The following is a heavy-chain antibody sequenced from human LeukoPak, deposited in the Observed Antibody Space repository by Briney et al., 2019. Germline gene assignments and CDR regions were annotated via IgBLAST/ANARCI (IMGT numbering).Heavy chain of an antibody. D-gene: IGHD6-13*01. J-gene: IGHJ3*01. CDR3: AGGISATGGG. CDR2: INSDGRIT. V-gene: IGHV3-74*01. CDR1: RLTLSTYW. Sequence: PGGSLRPSCAAARLTLSTYWMHWVRQVQGKGLVWVSRINSDGRITTYADDVQGRFTISRDNAKNTLYLQMNSLRVEDTAVYYCAGGISATGGGWGQGTMVTVSS.